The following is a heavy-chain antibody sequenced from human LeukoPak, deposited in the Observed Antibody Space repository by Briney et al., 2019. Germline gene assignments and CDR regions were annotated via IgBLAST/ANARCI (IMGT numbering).Heavy chain of an antibody. D-gene: IGHD3-10*01. J-gene: IGHJ6*03. CDR3: ARDHRLLWFGELSPYYYYYYYMDV. CDR2: MNPNSGNT. Sequence: ASVKVSCKASGYTFTSYDINWVRQATGQGLEWMGWMNPNSGNTGYAQKFQGRVTMTRDTSISTAYMELSRLRSDDTAVYYCARDHRLLWFGELSPYYYYYYYMDVWGKGTTVTISS. V-gene: IGHV1-8*01. CDR1: GYTFTSYD.